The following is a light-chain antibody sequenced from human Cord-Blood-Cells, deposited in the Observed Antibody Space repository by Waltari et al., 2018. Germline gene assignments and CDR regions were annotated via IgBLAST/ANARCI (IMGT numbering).Light chain of an antibody. CDR1: SSDVGGYNY. V-gene: IGLV2-14*01. Sequence: QSALTQPASVSGSPGQSITISCTGTSSDVGGYNYVSWYQQHPGKAPKLMIYDVSKRPSGVSNRFSGSKSGNTASLTISGLQAEDEADYYCSSYTSSSTLDVVCGGGTKQTVL. CDR2: DVS. CDR3: SSYTSSSTLDVV. J-gene: IGLJ2*01.